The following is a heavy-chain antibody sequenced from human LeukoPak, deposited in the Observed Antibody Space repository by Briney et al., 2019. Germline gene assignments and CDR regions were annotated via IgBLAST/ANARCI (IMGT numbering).Heavy chain of an antibody. CDR2: ITAYNGYT. J-gene: IGHJ5*02. CDR1: GYTFSSYC. V-gene: IGHV1-18*01. CDR3: ARTPPDYGGNFRWFDR. Sequence: ASVKASYKASGYTFSSYCINWVRQAPGQGLERMGWITAYNGYTNYTQKLQSRVTMSTDTSTSTSYMEMRNLRSDDTAVYYCARTPPDYGGNFRWFDRWGQGTLVTVSS. D-gene: IGHD4-23*01.